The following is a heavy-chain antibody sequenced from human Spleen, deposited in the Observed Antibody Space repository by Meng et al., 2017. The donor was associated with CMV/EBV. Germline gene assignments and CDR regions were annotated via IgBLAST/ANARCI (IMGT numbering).Heavy chain of an antibody. D-gene: IGHD5-12*01. Sequence: GFTFSTYGMTWVRQAPGEGLEWVSTINLSGDYTYYADSVRGRFTISRDNSKNTLFLQMNSLTAGDTAVYYCAKDRNSGYDWTSFDYWGQGALVTVSS. V-gene: IGHV3-23*01. CDR1: GFTFSTYG. CDR2: INLSGDYT. J-gene: IGHJ4*02. CDR3: AKDRNSGYDWTSFDY.